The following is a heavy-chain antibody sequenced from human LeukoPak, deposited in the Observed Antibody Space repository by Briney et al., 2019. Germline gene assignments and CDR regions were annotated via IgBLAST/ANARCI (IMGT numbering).Heavy chain of an antibody. J-gene: IGHJ5*02. D-gene: IGHD2-15*01. CDR2: ITDST. CDR1: GFTFSSYA. V-gene: IGHV3-23*01. Sequence: GGSLRLSCAASGFTFSSYAMTWVRQAPGKGLEWVSAITDSTYFADSVKGRFAISRDSSKNRMYLQMNSLRVEDTAVYYCARYCSGGRCYSGLDPWGQGALVTVSS. CDR3: ARYCSGGRCYSGLDP.